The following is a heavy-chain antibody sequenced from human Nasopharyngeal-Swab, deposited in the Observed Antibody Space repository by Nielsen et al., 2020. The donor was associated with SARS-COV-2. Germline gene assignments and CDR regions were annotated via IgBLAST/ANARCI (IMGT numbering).Heavy chain of an antibody. J-gene: IGHJ3*02. Sequence: ETLSLTCATSGFTFSPYTMTWVRQAPGKGLQWISYITSGNSVQYADSVRGRFTISRDNAKNSLYLQMNSLRADDTAVYYCAKDVSLIRGYDAFDIWGQGTMVTVSS. V-gene: IGHV3-48*04. CDR1: GFTFSPYT. D-gene: IGHD3-10*01. CDR2: ITSGNSV. CDR3: AKDVSLIRGYDAFDI.